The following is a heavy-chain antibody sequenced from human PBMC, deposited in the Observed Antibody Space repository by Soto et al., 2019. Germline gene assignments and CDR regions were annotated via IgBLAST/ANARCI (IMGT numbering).Heavy chain of an antibody. D-gene: IGHD6-6*01. Sequence: SGPTLVNPTQTLTLTCTFSGFSLSTSAVDVGWIRQPPGKALEELALIYWDDGKRYSPSLKSRLTITRDTSKNQVVLTITNMAPVDTATYYCAHRQGSSNFDYWGQGTLVTVSS. J-gene: IGHJ4*02. CDR2: IYWDDGK. CDR3: AHRQGSSNFDY. CDR1: GFSLSTSAVD. V-gene: IGHV2-5*02.